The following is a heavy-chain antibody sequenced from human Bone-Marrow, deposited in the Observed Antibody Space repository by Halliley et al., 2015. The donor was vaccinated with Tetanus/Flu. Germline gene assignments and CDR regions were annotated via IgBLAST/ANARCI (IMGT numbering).Heavy chain of an antibody. CDR1: SHTFNTYG. Sequence: QVQLVQSGAEVKRPGASVKVSCKSPSHTFNTYGVSWVRQAPGQGLEWMGWINNKNGKTNYAQKFEGRVTMTTDTSTSTAYMELRYLRSDDTALYFCARDAGGTYCGDDCYSRNEHDDYYAFDIWGQGTMVTVSS. V-gene: IGHV1-18*04. CDR2: INNKNGKT. J-gene: IGHJ3*02. D-gene: IGHD2-21*02. CDR3: ARDAGGTYCGDDCYSRNEHDDYYAFDI.